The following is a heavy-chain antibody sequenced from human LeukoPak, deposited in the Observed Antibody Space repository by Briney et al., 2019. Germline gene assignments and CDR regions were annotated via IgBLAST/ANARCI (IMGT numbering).Heavy chain of an antibody. V-gene: IGHV4-4*07. Sequence: SETLSLTCTVSGGSISNYFWSWIRQPAGKGLEWIRRIYTTGITNCNPSLESRVTMSVDTSKNQFSLRLNPVTAADTAVYFCARNALRGYIYGFDYWGQGTLVTVSS. D-gene: IGHD5-18*01. J-gene: IGHJ4*02. CDR3: ARNALRGYIYGFDY. CDR1: GGSISNYF. CDR2: IYTTGIT.